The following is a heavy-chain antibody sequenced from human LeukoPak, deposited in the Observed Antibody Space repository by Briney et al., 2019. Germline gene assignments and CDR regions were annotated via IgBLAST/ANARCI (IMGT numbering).Heavy chain of an antibody. V-gene: IGHV3-30*02. CDR2: IRYDGSNK. CDR1: GFTFSSYG. CDR3: AKDPVPMDDSSGYYFDY. D-gene: IGHD3-22*01. Sequence: GGSLRLSCAASGFTFSSYGMHWVRQAPGKGLEWVAFIRYDGSNKYYADSVKGRFTISRDNSKNTLYLQMNSLRAEDTAVYYCAKDPVPMDDSSGYYFDYWGQGTLVTVSS. J-gene: IGHJ4*02.